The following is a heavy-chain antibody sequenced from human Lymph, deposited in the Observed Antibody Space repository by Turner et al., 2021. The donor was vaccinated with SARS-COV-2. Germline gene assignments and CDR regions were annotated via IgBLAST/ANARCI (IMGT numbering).Heavy chain of an antibody. Sequence: QVQLQESGPGLVKPSETLSLTCTVSGGSISSYYWSWIRQPPGKGLEWIGYISNSGSTNYNPSLKSRVTISLDTSKNQFSLKLSSMTAADTAVYYCARHGNELGIQLWGQGTLVTVSS. CDR3: ARHGNELGIQL. CDR1: GGSISSYY. CDR2: ISNSGST. J-gene: IGHJ4*02. V-gene: IGHV4-59*08. D-gene: IGHD5-18*01.